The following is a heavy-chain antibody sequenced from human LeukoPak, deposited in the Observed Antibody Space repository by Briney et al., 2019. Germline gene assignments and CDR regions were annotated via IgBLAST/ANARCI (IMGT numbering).Heavy chain of an antibody. J-gene: IGHJ4*02. Sequence: GRSLRLSCAASGFTFSSYAMHWVCQAPGKGLEWVAVISYDGSNKYYADSVKGRFTISRDNSKNTLYLQMNSLRAGDTAVYYCAREREDWGQGTLVTVSS. V-gene: IGHV3-30-3*01. CDR3: ARERED. CDR1: GFTFSSYA. CDR2: ISYDGSNK.